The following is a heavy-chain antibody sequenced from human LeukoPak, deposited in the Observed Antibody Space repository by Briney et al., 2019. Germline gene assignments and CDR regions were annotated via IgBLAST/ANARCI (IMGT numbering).Heavy chain of an antibody. Sequence: GGSLRLSCAASGFTFRNYWMHWVRQAPGKGLVWVSRINPDGATTDYAGSVKGRFTISRDNAKNMVYLQMDSLRAEDTAVYYCASEPTRHFDYWGQGTLVTVSS. D-gene: IGHD5-12*01. CDR1: GFTFRNYW. CDR2: INPDGATT. J-gene: IGHJ4*02. CDR3: ASEPTRHFDY. V-gene: IGHV3-74*01.